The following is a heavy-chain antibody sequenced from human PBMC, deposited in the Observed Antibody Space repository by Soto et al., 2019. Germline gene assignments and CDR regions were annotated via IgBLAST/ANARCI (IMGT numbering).Heavy chain of an antibody. J-gene: IGHJ6*02. D-gene: IGHD2-2*01. CDR1: GFTFSSYA. Sequence: PGGSLRLSCAASGFTFSSYAMIWVRQAPGKGLEWVSAISGSGGSTYYADSVKGRFTISRDNSKNTLYLQMNSLRAEDTAVYYCAKVPRVPAAPWSYGMDVWGQGTTVTVSS. CDR2: ISGSGGST. CDR3: AKVPRVPAAPWSYGMDV. V-gene: IGHV3-23*01.